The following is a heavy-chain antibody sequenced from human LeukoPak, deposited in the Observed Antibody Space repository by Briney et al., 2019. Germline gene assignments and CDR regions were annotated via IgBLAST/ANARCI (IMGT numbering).Heavy chain of an antibody. Sequence: QSGGSLRLSCAASGFTLSSYWMHWVRQTPGKGPVWVSRINSDGSSTSYADSVKGRFTISRDNAKNSLYLQMNSLRAEDTAVYYCAREVGPARRFDYWGQGTLVTVSS. V-gene: IGHV3-74*01. CDR2: INSDGSST. CDR3: AREVGPARRFDY. CDR1: GFTLSSYW. J-gene: IGHJ4*02.